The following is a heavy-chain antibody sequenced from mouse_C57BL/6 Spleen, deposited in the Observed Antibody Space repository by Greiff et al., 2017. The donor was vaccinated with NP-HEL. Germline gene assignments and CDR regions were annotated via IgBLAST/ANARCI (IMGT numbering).Heavy chain of an antibody. J-gene: IGHJ4*01. CDR1: GYTFTGYW. D-gene: IGHD1-1*01. Sequence: VQLQQSGAELMKPGASVKLSCKATGYTFTGYWIEWVKQRPGHGLEWIGEILPGSGSTNYNEKFKGKATFTADPSSNTAYMQLSSLTSEDSAIDDCASYYYGPPYYAMDYWGQGTSVTVSS. CDR3: ASYYYGPPYYAMDY. CDR2: ILPGSGST. V-gene: IGHV1-9*01.